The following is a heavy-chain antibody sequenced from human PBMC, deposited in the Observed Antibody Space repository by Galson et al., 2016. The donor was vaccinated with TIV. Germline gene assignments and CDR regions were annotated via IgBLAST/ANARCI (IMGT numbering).Heavy chain of an antibody. CDR3: AHHDYNNFFAY. Sequence: PALVKPTQTLILTCSFSGFSLTTGGMRVSWIRQPPGKALEWLARIDWDDDKFYSTSLRTRLTISKDTSKNQVVLTMTNMDPVDTATYYCAHHDYNNFFAYWGQGTLVTVSS. D-gene: IGHD4-11*01. V-gene: IGHV2-70*04. J-gene: IGHJ4*02. CDR1: GFSLTTGGMR. CDR2: IDWDDDK.